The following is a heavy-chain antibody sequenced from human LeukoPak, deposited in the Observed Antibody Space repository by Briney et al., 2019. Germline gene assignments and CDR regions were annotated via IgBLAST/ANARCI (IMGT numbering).Heavy chain of an antibody. CDR3: AKGTIYVDYSGTCFAP. CDR1: GFTFDDYA. Sequence: GGSLRLSCAASGFTFDDYAMHWVRQAPGKGLEWVSGISWNSGSIGYADSVKGRFTISRDNAKNSLYLQMNSLRAEDTALYYCAKGTIYVDYSGTCFAPGGQGPLVTVSS. V-gene: IGHV3-9*01. J-gene: IGHJ5*02. D-gene: IGHD4-17*01. CDR2: ISWNSGSI.